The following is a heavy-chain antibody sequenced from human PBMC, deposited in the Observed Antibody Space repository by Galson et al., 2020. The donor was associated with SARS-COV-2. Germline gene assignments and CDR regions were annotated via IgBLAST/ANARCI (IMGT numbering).Heavy chain of an antibody. CDR1: GGSTSSYY. J-gene: IGHJ4*02. D-gene: IGHD3-10*01. Sequence: ASETLSLTCTVSGGSTSSYYWSWIRQPPGKGLEWIGYIYYSGSTNYNPSLKSRVTISVDTPKNHFSLKLSSVTAADTAVYYCARVMGGSGSNFNVIGYWGQGTLVTVSS. V-gene: IGHV4-59*01. CDR3: ARVMGGSGSNFNVIGY. CDR2: IYYSGST.